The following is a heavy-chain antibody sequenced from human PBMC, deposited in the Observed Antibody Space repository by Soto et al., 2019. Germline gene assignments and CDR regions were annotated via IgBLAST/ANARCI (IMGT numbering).Heavy chain of an antibody. CDR2: IYSGGST. CDR3: ARTYYDFWLEDYYYMDV. Sequence: HPGGSMRLSCAASGFTVSSNYMSWVRQAPGKGLEWVSVIYSGGSTYYADSVKGRFTISRDNSKNTLYLQMNSLRAEDTAVYYCARTYYDFWLEDYYYMDVWGKGTTVTVSS. V-gene: IGHV3-66*01. J-gene: IGHJ6*03. CDR1: GFTVSSNY. D-gene: IGHD3-3*01.